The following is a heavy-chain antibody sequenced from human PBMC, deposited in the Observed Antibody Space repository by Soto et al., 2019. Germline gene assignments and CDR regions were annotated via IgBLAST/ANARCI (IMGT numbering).Heavy chain of an antibody. Sequence: SLTLDWEMRSFGIVEGGLHWVRQAPGKGLEWVAVIWYDGTTKNYADSVKGRFTISRDSSKNTLYLQMNSLRAEDTAVFCCAKERSSGCSFDYWGQGT. D-gene: IGHD6-19*01. CDR1: SFGIVEGG. J-gene: IGHJ4*02. V-gene: IGHV3-33*06. CDR3: AKERSSGCSFDY. CDR2: IWYDGTTK.